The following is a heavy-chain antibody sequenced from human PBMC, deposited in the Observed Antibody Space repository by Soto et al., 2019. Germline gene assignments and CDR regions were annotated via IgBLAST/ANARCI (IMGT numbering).Heavy chain of an antibody. CDR2: INAGNGNT. J-gene: IGHJ3*01. CDR1: GYTFTRDA. V-gene: IGHV1-3*01. CDR3: SRQVSSNYGDDGDYDAFYF. D-gene: IGHD4-17*01. Sequence: GFSVKVSCKASGYTFTRDAMHWVRQSPGQRLERMGWINAGNGNTKYSQKFQGRVTITRDTSASTAYMELSSLRSEDTAVYYCSRQVSSNYGDDGDYDAFYFWSQRTTDTGS.